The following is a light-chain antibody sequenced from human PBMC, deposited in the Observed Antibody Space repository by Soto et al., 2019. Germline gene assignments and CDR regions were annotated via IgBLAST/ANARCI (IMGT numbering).Light chain of an antibody. CDR2: GAS. CDR3: QQYNNWPKT. V-gene: IGKV3-15*01. Sequence: EIVMTQSPATLSGSPGERATLSCRASQSVRSNLAWYQQKPGQAPRLLIFGASARATGIPARFSGSGSGTEFTLTISSLQSEDFAVYYCQQYNNWPKTLGQGTKVEIK. CDR1: QSVRSN. J-gene: IGKJ1*01.